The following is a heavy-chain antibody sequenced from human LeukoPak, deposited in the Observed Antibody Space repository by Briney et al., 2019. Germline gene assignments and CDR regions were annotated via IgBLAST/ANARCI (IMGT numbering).Heavy chain of an antibody. Sequence: GASVKVSCKASGYTFTSYAMHWVRQAPGQRLEWMGWTNAGNGNTKYSQKFQGRVTITRDTSASTAYMELSSLRSEDTAVYYCARISFRGYFDYWGQGTLVTVSS. CDR2: TNAGNGNT. J-gene: IGHJ4*02. V-gene: IGHV1-3*01. CDR1: GYTFTSYA. CDR3: ARISFRGYFDY. D-gene: IGHD3-10*01.